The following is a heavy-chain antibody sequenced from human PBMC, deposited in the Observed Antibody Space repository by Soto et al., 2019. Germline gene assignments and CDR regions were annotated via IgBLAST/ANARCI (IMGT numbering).Heavy chain of an antibody. D-gene: IGHD6-13*01. CDR3: AKAGYSSSWYKVKQGYNWFDP. V-gene: IGHV3-23*01. CDR2: ISGSGGST. CDR1: GFTFSSYA. J-gene: IGHJ5*02. Sequence: HPGESLRLSCAASGFTFSSYAMSWVRQAPGKGLEWVSAISGSGGSTYYADSGKGRCTISLDNSKNTLYLQMNSLRAEDTAVYYCAKAGYSSSWYKVKQGYNWFDPWGQGT.